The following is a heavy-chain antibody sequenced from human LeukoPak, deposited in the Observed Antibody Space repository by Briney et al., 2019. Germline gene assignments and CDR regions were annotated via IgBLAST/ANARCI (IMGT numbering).Heavy chain of an antibody. CDR1: GFTFSSYS. D-gene: IGHD5-18*01. Sequence: GGSLRLSCAASGFTFSSYSMNWVRQAPGKGLEWVSYISSLSGTINYADSVKGRFIISRDNAKNSMFLQMNSLRAEDTAVYYCAKEASRGYSFPYTPIEKPYYFDYWGQGTLVTASS. CDR2: ISSLSGTI. V-gene: IGHV3-48*01. J-gene: IGHJ4*02. CDR3: AKEASRGYSFPYTPIEKPYYFDY.